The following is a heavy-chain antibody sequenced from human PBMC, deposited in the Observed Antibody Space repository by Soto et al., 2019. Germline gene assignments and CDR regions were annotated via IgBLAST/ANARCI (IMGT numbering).Heavy chain of an antibody. CDR3: ARDFPFYYGMDV. J-gene: IGHJ6*02. CDR2: IKQDGGER. Sequence: WCLRLSCAASVFTFRSSWMGWVRQAPGKGLEWVANIKQDGGERNYLDSVKGRFTISRDNAENSLFLQMNSLRAEDTAVYYFARDFPFYYGMDVWGQGTTVTVSS. CDR1: VFTFRSSW. V-gene: IGHV3-7*01. D-gene: IGHD3-16*01.